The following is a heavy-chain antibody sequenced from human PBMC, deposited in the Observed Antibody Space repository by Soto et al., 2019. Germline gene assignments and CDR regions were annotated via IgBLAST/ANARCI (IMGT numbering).Heavy chain of an antibody. J-gene: IGHJ4*02. Sequence: GGSLRLSCAVSGFTFSNYSINWVRQAPGKGLEWVSAISGSGGSTYYADSVKGRFTISRDNSKNTLYLQMNSLRAEDTAVYYCAKDYYHSFDYWGQGTLVTVSS. CDR3: AKDYYHSFDY. CDR2: ISGSGGST. CDR1: GFTFSNYS. V-gene: IGHV3-23*01. D-gene: IGHD3-10*01.